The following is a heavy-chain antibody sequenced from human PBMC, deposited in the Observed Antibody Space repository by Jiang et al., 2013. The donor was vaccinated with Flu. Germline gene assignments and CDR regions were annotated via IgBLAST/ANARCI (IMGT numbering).Heavy chain of an antibody. D-gene: IGHD6-19*01. CDR2: INHSGST. V-gene: IGHV4-34*01. Sequence: LLKPSETLSLTCAVYGGSFSGYYWSWIRQPPGKGLEWIGEINHSGSTNYNPSLKSRVTISVDTSKNQFSLKLSSVTAADTAVYYCARAREVNQAVAGILSSDAFDIWGQGTMVTVSS. CDR1: GGSFSGYY. CDR3: ARAREVNQAVAGILSSDAFDI. J-gene: IGHJ3*02.